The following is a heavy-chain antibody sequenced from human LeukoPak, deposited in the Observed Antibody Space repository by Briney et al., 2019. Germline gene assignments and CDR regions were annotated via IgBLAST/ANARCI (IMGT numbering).Heavy chain of an antibody. CDR3: ARDLDIVVVAAALRHYGLDV. D-gene: IGHD2-15*01. Sequence: ASVTVSCKASGYTFTSYGISWVRQAPGQGLEWMGWISPFNGNTNYAQKLQGTVTMTTDTSTSTVYMELRSLRSDDTAVYYCARDLDIVVVAAALRHYGLDVWGQGTKVTVSS. V-gene: IGHV1-18*01. J-gene: IGHJ6*02. CDR2: ISPFNGNT. CDR1: GYTFTSYG.